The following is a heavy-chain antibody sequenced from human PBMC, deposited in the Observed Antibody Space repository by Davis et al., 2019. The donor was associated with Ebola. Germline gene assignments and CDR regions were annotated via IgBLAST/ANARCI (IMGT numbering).Heavy chain of an antibody. CDR3: ARDPDYYGSGSYAGGMDV. Sequence: PSETLSLTCTVSGGSISSGGYYWSWIRQHPGKGLEWIGYIYYSGSTYYNPSLKSRVTISVDTSKNQFSLKLSSVTAADTAVYYCARDPDYYGSGSYAGGMDVWGQGTTVTVSS. D-gene: IGHD3-10*01. V-gene: IGHV4-31*03. CDR1: GGSISSGGYY. CDR2: IYYSGST. J-gene: IGHJ6*02.